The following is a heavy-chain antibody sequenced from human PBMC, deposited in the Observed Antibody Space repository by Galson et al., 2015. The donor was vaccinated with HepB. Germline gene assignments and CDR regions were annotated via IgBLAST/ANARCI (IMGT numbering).Heavy chain of an antibody. V-gene: IGHV4-34*01. D-gene: IGHD2-15*01. CDR2: INHSGST. CDR3: ARGRARYCSGGSCAPFDY. J-gene: IGHJ4*02. CDR1: GGSFSGYY. Sequence: LSLTCAVYGGSFSGYYWSWIRPPPGKGLEWIGEINHSGSTDYNPSLKSRVTISVDTSKNQFSLKLSSVTAADTAVYYCARGRARYCSGGSCAPFDYWGQGTLVTVSS.